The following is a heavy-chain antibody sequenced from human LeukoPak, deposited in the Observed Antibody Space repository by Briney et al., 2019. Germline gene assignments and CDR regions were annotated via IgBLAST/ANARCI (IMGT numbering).Heavy chain of an antibody. Sequence: GGSLRLSCAASGFTFSSYWMSWVRQAPGKGLEWVANIEQDGSEKYYVDSVKGRFTISRDNAKNSLYLQMNSLRAEDTAVYYCARDNDDFWSGYYPTWFDPWGQGTLVTVSS. J-gene: IGHJ5*02. V-gene: IGHV3-7*01. CDR3: ARDNDDFWSGYYPTWFDP. D-gene: IGHD3-3*01. CDR2: IEQDGSEK. CDR1: GFTFSSYW.